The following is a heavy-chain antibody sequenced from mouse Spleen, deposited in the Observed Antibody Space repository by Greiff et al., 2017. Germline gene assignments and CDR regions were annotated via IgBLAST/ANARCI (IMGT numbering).Heavy chain of an antibody. CDR3: AREVRGFDY. D-gene: IGHD2-14*01. V-gene: IGHV5-9-4*01. Sequence: DVHLVESGGGLVKPGGSLKLSCAASGFTFSSYAMSWVRQSPEKRLEWVAEISSGGSYTYYPDTVTGRFTISRDNAKNTLYLEMSSLRSEDTAMYYCAREVRGFDYWGRGTTLTVSS. CDR2: ISSGGSYT. CDR1: GFTFSSYA. J-gene: IGHJ2*01.